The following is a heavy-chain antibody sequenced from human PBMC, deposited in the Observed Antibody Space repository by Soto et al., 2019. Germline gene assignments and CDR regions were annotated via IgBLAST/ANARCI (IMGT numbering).Heavy chain of an antibody. CDR3: ARGPYDVLTGYYTLPSY. D-gene: IGHD3-9*01. J-gene: IGHJ4*02. CDR1: GFTFSTFS. V-gene: IGHV3-21*01. CDR2: ISGSSSYI. Sequence: PGGSPRLSCAASGFTFSTFSMNWVRKATGKGLEWVSSISGSSSYIFYADSMKGRFTISRDNAKNSLYLQMNSLRAEDTAVYYCARGPYDVLTGYYTLPSYWGQGTLVTVSS.